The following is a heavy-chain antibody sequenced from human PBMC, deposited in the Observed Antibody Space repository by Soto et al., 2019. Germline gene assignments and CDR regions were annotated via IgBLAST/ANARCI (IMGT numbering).Heavy chain of an antibody. CDR1: GGTFSSYA. V-gene: IGHV1-69*01. CDR2: IIPIFGTA. Sequence: QVQLVQSGAEVKKPGSSVKVSCKASGGTFSSYAISWVRQAPGQGLEWMGGIIPIFGTANYAQKFQGRVTITADESTSTAYMELSSLRSEDTAVYYCARDAYYYDSSGYYMAFDIWGQGTMVTVSS. CDR3: ARDAYYYDSSGYYMAFDI. D-gene: IGHD3-22*01. J-gene: IGHJ3*02.